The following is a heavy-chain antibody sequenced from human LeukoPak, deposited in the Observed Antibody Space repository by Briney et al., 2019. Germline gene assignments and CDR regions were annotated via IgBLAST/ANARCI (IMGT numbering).Heavy chain of an antibody. V-gene: IGHV4-59*01. D-gene: IGHD3-3*01. CDR1: GGSISSYY. J-gene: IGHJ4*02. CDR2: IYYSGST. Sequence: SETLSLTCTVSGGSISSYYWSWIRQPPGKGLEWIGYIYYSGSTNYNPSLKSRVTISVDTSKNQFSLKLSSVTAADTAVYYCAGGKFLESNWGQGTLVTVSS. CDR3: AGGKFLESN.